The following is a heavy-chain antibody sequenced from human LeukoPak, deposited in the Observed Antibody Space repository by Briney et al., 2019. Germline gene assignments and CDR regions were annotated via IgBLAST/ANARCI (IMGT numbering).Heavy chain of an antibody. CDR3: AELGITMIGGV. CDR1: GFTFGDYA. D-gene: IGHD3-10*02. CDR2: ISSSGSTI. Sequence: QAGGSLRLSCTASGFTFGDYAMSWVRQAPGKGLEWVSYISSSGSTIYYADSVKGRFTISRDNAKNSLYLQMNSLRAEDTAVYYCAELGITMIGGVWGKGTTVTISS. V-gene: IGHV3-48*03. J-gene: IGHJ6*04.